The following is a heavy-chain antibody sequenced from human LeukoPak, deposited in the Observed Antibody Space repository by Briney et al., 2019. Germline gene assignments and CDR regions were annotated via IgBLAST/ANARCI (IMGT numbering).Heavy chain of an antibody. V-gene: IGHV3-73*01. CDR3: TSTRSSSYPF. J-gene: IGHJ4*02. Sequence: GGSLRLSCAASGFIFSGSAMHWVRQASGKGLEWVGRIRSKANSYATAYAASVKGRFTISRDDSKNTAYLQMNSLKTEDTAVYYCTSTRSSSYPFWGQGTLVTVSS. D-gene: IGHD6-13*01. CDR1: GFIFSGSA. CDR2: IRSKANSYAT.